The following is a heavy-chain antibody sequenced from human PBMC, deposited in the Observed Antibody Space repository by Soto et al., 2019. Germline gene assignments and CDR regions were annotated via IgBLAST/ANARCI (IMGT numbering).Heavy chain of an antibody. CDR3: ARDTIVQVLGWYFDL. V-gene: IGHV3-48*02. CDR2: ISSSSSTI. D-gene: IGHD3-10*01. J-gene: IGHJ2*01. CDR1: GFTFSSYS. Sequence: EVQLVESGGGLVQPGGSPRLSCAASGFTFSSYSMNWVRQAPGKGLEWVSYISSSSSTIYYADSVKGRFTISRDNAKNSLYLQMNSLRDEDTAVYYCARDTIVQVLGWYFDLWGRGTLVTVSS.